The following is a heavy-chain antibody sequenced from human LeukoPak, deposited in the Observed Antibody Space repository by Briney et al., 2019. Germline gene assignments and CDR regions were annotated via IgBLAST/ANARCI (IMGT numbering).Heavy chain of an antibody. J-gene: IGHJ4*02. V-gene: IGHV3-74*01. D-gene: IGHD3-10*01. CDR1: GLTFSSYW. CDR2: INFDGTIR. CDR3: ASGEAAAGD. Sequence: GGSLRLSCAASGLTFSSYWMHWVRQAPGKGLVWVSRINFDGTIRRYADSVQGRFTISRDNAKSTLFLQMNSLRAEGTAVYYCASGEAAAGDWGQGTLVTVSS.